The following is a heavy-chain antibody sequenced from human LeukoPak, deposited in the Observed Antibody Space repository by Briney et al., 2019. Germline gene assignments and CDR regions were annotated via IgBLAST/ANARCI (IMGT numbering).Heavy chain of an antibody. Sequence: SETLSLTCTVSGGSISSYYWSWIRQPPGKGLEWIGYIYYSGSTNYNPSLKSRVTISVDTSKNQFSLKLSSVTAADTAVYCCARDTSWGGYFAYLVQGTMVTVSS. CDR3: ARDTSWGGYFAY. V-gene: IGHV4-59*01. CDR2: IYYSGST. J-gene: IGHJ4*02. D-gene: IGHD3-3*01. CDR1: GGSISSYY.